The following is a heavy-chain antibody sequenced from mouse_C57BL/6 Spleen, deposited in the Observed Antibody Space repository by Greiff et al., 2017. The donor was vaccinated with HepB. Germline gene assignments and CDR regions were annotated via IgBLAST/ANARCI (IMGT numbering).Heavy chain of an antibody. D-gene: IGHD2-4*01. J-gene: IGHJ4*01. Sequence: EVKVVESGGGLVKPGGSLKLSCAASGFTFSSYAMSWVRQTPEKRLEWVATISDGGSYTYYPDNVKGRFTISRDNAKNNLYLQMSHLKSEDTAMYYCASSYDYEIPLYAMDYWGQGTSVTVSS. CDR2: ISDGGSYT. CDR3: ASSYDYEIPLYAMDY. V-gene: IGHV5-4*03. CDR1: GFTFSSYA.